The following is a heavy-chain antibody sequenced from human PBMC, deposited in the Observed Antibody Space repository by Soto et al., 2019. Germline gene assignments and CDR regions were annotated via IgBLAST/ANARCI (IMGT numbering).Heavy chain of an antibody. D-gene: IGHD2-21*01. V-gene: IGHV4-30-4*01. J-gene: IGHJ5*02. CDR2: IYYSGNT. CDR3: VRVGHINWFDP. Sequence: QVQLQESGPGLVKPSQTLSLTCTVSGGSISSGDYYWSWIRQPPGKGLEWIGYIYYSGNTYYNPSLKRRVTISVDTSKNQFSLKLSSVTAADTAVYYCVRVGHINWFDPWGQGTLVTVSS. CDR1: GGSISSGDYY.